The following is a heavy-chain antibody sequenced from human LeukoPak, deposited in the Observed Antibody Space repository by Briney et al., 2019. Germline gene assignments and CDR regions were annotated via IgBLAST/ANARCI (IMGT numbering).Heavy chain of an antibody. CDR2: IKRKTDGGTT. D-gene: IGHD3-10*01. CDR1: GFTFSNAW. Sequence: GGSLRLSCAASGFTFSNAWMSWVRQAPGKGLEWVGRIKRKTDGGTTDYAAPVKGTFTISRDDSKNTLYLQMTSLKTEDTAVYYCTTGRWFRELFNYWGQGTLVTVSS. CDR3: TTGRWFRELFNY. J-gene: IGHJ4*02. V-gene: IGHV3-15*01.